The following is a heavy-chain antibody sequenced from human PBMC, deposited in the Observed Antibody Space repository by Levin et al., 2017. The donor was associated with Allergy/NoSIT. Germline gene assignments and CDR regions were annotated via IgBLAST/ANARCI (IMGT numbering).Heavy chain of an antibody. D-gene: IGHD4-23*01. CDR2: ISSSSRYT. CDR3: ASLRWQASFDF. J-gene: IGHJ4*02. Sequence: AGGSLRLSCAASGLTFSDYYMSWIRQAPGRGLEWVSYISSSSRYTNYADSMKGRFTISRDNAYNSLYLQMNSLRAEDTAVYYCASLRWQASFDFWGQGTLVTVSS. CDR1: GLTFSDYY. V-gene: IGHV3-11*03.